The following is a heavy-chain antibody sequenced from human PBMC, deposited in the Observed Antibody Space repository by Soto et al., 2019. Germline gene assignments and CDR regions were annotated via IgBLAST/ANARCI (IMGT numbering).Heavy chain of an antibody. CDR2: INAGNGNT. J-gene: IGHJ4*02. D-gene: IGHD1-26*01. Sequence: VASVKVSCKASGYTFTSYAMHWVRQAPGQRLEWMGWINAGNGNTKYSQKFQGRVTITRDTSASTTYMELSSLRSEDTAVYYCARDTAGELSFDYWGQGTLVTVS. V-gene: IGHV1-3*01. CDR3: ARDTAGELSFDY. CDR1: GYTFTSYA.